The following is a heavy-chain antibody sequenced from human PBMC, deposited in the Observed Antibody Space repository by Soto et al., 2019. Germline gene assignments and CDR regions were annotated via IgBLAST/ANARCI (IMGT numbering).Heavy chain of an antibody. D-gene: IGHD1-26*01. V-gene: IGHV3-74*01. CDR3: ARGDRGAFDL. J-gene: IGHJ3*01. Sequence: EVQLVESGGGLVQPGESLRLSCAASGFTFDYYWMHWVRQAPGKGLVWVSRIYSDGTSTTYADSVKGRFTISRDNAKNTLSXXXNSLXXDDTAVYYCARGDRGAFDLWGQGTVVTVSS. CDR2: IYSDGTST. CDR1: GFTFDYYW.